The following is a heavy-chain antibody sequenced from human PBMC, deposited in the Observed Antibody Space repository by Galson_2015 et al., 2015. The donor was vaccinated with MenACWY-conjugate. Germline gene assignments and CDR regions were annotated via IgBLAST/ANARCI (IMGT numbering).Heavy chain of an antibody. CDR2: ISSSSSYI. V-gene: IGHV3-21*01. CDR3: ARDPDLFDY. CDR1: GFTFSSYS. Sequence: SLRLSCAASGFTFSSYSMNWVRQAPGKGLEWVSSISSSSSYIYYACSVKGRFTISRDNAKNSLNLQMNSLRAEDKAGYYCARDPDLFDYWGQGTLVTVSS. J-gene: IGHJ4*02.